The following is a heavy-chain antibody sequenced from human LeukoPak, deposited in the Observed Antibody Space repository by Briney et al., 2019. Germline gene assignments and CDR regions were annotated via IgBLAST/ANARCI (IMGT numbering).Heavy chain of an antibody. CDR2: MNPNSGDT. J-gene: IGHJ4*02. D-gene: IGHD2-8*01. Sequence: ASVTVSFKASVYTFTRYDINWVRQATGQGGEWLGWMNPNSGDTGYTQTFQGRVTMTRDTSISTAYMELRGLRSEDTAVYYCATGWFYGTNTYSRARQLDYWGQGSLVTVSS. V-gene: IGHV1-8*01. CDR1: VYTFTRYD. CDR3: ATGWFYGTNTYSRARQLDY.